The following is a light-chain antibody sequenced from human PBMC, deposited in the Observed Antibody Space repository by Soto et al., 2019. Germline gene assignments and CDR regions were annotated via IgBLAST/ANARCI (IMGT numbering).Light chain of an antibody. Sequence: QSALTQPPSASGSPGQSVTISCTGTSSDVGAYNFVSWYQQHPGKAPKLMISEVTKRPSGVPDRFSASKSGNTASLTVSGLQAEDEADYYRSSFAGSGIVIFGGGTKLTVL. V-gene: IGLV2-8*01. CDR2: EVT. J-gene: IGLJ2*01. CDR1: SSDVGAYNF. CDR3: SSFAGSGIVI.